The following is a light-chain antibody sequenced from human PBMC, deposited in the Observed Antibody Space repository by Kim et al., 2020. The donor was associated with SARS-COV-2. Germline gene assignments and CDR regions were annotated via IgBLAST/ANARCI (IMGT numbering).Light chain of an antibody. Sequence: SSELTQDPAVSVALGQTVRITCQGDSLRSYYASWYQQKPGQAPVLVIYGKNNRPSGIPDRFFGSSSGNTASLTITGAQAEDEADYYCNSRDSSGNHLVFGGGTQLTVL. CDR2: GKN. V-gene: IGLV3-19*01. CDR1: SLRSYY. CDR3: NSRDSSGNHLV. J-gene: IGLJ2*01.